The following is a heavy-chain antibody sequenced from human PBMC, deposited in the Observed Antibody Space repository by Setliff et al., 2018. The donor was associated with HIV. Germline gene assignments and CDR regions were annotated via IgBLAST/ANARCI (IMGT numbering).Heavy chain of an antibody. V-gene: IGHV4-59*08. CDR1: GGFISDFY. J-gene: IGHJ4*02. Sequence: SETLSLTCAVSGGFISDFYWSWIRQPPGKGLEWIGYLYNSGATKYSPSLKSRATISLDMSKNQFSLNLTSVTAADTAVYYCALWGYSRAGGFDYWGQGTQVTVSS. CDR2: LYNSGAT. CDR3: ALWGYSRAGGFDY. D-gene: IGHD5-12*01.